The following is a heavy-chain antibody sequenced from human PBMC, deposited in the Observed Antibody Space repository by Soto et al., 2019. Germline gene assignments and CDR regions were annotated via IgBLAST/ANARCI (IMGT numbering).Heavy chain of an antibody. CDR2: ISGSGGGT. V-gene: IGHV3-23*01. CDR3: AMDRSYSSDWAVTPFDY. J-gene: IGHJ4*02. CDR1: GFTFSNFA. Sequence: EMPLLESGGGLVQPGGSLRLSCAVSGFTFSNFAMSWVRQAPGKGLEWVSVISGSGGGTSYADSVKGRFTVSRDNSKNTLFLQMNTLRADDTAVYYCAMDRSYSSDWAVTPFDYWGQGTLVTVSS. D-gene: IGHD6-19*01.